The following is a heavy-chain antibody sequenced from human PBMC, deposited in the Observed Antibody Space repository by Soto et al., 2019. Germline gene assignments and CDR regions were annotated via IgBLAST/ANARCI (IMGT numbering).Heavy chain of an antibody. V-gene: IGHV4-61*08. J-gene: IGHJ5*02. CDR3: ARSVFP. CDR1: GGSISSGGYY. CDR2: IYYSGST. Sequence: SETLSLTCAVSGGSISSGGYYWSWIRQPPGKALEWIGYIYYSGSTNYNPSLKSRVTISLDTSKNQFSLKLSSVTAADTAVYYCARSVFPWGQGTLVTVSS.